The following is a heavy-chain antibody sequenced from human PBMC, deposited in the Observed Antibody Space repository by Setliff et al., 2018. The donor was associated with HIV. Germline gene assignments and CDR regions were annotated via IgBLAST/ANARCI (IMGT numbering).Heavy chain of an antibody. J-gene: IGHJ4*01. CDR3: AALTTGYYFDY. V-gene: IGHV4-31*03. CDR1: GGSISNGGYY. Sequence: KPSETLSLTCHVSGGSISNGGYYWSWIRQHPGTGLEWIAYIYFSGSTYYNPSLKSRVTVSLDMSKNQFPLRLSSVTAADTAVYYCAALTTGYYFDYWGQGTLVTVSS. CDR2: IYFSGST. D-gene: IGHD4-17*01.